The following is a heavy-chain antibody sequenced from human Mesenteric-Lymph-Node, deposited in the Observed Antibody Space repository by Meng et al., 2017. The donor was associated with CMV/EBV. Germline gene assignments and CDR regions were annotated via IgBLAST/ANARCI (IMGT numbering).Heavy chain of an antibody. J-gene: IGHJ4*02. CDR3: ARSDNSDALFDH. Sequence: GESLKISCQGSRYRFTSYWIGWVRQMPGKGLEWMGIIYPGDSDTKYTPSFQGQVTISADTSISTAYLQWSTLKASDTAIYYRARSDNSDALFDHWGQGTLVTVSS. CDR1: RYRFTSYW. V-gene: IGHV5-51*01. D-gene: IGHD3-22*01. CDR2: IYPGDSDT.